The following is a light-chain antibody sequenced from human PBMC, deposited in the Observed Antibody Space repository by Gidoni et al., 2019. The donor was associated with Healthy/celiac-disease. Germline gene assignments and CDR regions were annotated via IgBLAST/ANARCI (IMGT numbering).Light chain of an antibody. CDR3: QQSYSTPRT. J-gene: IGKJ1*01. CDR1: QSISSY. V-gene: IGKV1-39*01. Sequence: DIQMTQSPSSLSASVGDRVTITCRASQSISSYLNWYQQKPGKAPKLLIYAAPSLQRGVPSRFSGSGSGTDFTLTISSLQPEDFATYYCQQSYSTPRTFGQGTKVEIK. CDR2: AAP.